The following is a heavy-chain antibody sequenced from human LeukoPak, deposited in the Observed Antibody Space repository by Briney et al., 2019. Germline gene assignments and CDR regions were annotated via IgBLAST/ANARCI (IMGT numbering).Heavy chain of an antibody. Sequence: SETLSLTCTVSGGSISSSSYYWGWIRQPPGKGLEWIGSIYYSGSTYYNPSLKSRVTISVDTSKNQFSLKLSSVTAADTAVYYCASGAYIVVVLAAYDWGQGTQVTVSS. V-gene: IGHV4-39*01. CDR1: GGSISSSSYY. J-gene: IGHJ4*02. CDR2: IYYSGST. D-gene: IGHD2-15*01. CDR3: ASGAYIVVVLAAYD.